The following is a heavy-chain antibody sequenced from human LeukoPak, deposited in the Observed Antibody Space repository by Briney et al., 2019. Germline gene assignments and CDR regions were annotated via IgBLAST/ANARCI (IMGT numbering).Heavy chain of an antibody. CDR2: ISAYSGDT. CDR3: AREGKQWLQYYFDY. V-gene: IGHV1-18*01. J-gene: IGHJ4*02. D-gene: IGHD6-19*01. Sequence: ASVKVSCKASGYTFTSYDINWVRQAPGQGLEWMGWISAYSGDTNYAQKLQGRVTMTTDTSTRTAYMELRSLRSDDTAVYYCAREGKQWLQYYFDYWGQGTLVTVSS. CDR1: GYTFTSYD.